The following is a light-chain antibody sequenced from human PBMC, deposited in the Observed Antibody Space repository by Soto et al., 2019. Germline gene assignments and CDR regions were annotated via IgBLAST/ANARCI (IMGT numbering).Light chain of an antibody. CDR2: GAS. Sequence: EIVMTQSPATLSVSPGERATLSCRASQSVRGNLAWYQQKPGQAPRLLIYGASTRATGIPARFSGSGSGTEFTLTISSLQSEDFAVYYCKQYNNWPPTFGQGTKVEIK. CDR1: QSVRGN. J-gene: IGKJ1*01. CDR3: KQYNNWPPT. V-gene: IGKV3D-15*01.